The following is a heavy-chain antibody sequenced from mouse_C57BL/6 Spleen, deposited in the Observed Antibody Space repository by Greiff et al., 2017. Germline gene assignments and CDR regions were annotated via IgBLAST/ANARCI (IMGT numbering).Heavy chain of an antibody. Sequence: EVMLVESGGGLVKPGGSLKLSCAASGFTFSDYGMHWVRQAPEKGLEWVAYISSGSSTIYYADTVKGRFTISRDNAKNTLFLQMTSVRSEDTAMYYCARKRTGWYFDVWGTGTTVTVSS. V-gene: IGHV5-17*01. D-gene: IGHD4-1*01. J-gene: IGHJ1*03. CDR2: ISSGSSTI. CDR1: GFTFSDYG. CDR3: ARKRTGWYFDV.